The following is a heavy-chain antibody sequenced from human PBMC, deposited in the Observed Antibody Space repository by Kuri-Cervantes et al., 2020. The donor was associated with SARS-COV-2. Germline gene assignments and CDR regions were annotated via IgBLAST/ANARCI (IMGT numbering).Heavy chain of an antibody. D-gene: IGHD3-3*01. CDR1: GGTFSSYA. CDR2: IIPIFGTA. J-gene: IGHJ5*02. Sequence: SVKVSCKASGGTFSSYAISWVRQAPGQGLEWMGGIIPIFGTANYAQKLQGRVTITADKSTSTAYMELSSLRSEDTAVYYCARASYDFWSARGGWFDPWGQGTLVTVSS. CDR3: ARASYDFWSARGGWFDP. V-gene: IGHV1-69*06.